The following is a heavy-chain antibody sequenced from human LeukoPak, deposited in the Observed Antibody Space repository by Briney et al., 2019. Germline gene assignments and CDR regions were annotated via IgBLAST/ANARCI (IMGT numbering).Heavy chain of an antibody. Sequence: SVKVSCKASGGTFSSYAISWLRQAPGQGLEWIGGIIPIFGTANYAQKFQGRVTITADESTSTAYMELSSLRSEDTAVYYCARAITRGADAFDIWGQGTMVTVSS. V-gene: IGHV1-69*01. CDR1: GGTFSSYA. D-gene: IGHD1-26*01. CDR3: ARAITRGADAFDI. CDR2: IIPIFGTA. J-gene: IGHJ3*02.